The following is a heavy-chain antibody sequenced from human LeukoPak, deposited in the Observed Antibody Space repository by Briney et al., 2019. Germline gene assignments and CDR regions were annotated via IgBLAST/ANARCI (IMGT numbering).Heavy chain of an antibody. J-gene: IGHJ5*02. Sequence: SETLSLTCAVYGGPFSGYYWSWIRQPPGKGLEWIGEINHSGSTNYNPSLKSRVTISVDTSKNQFSLKLSSVTAADTAVYYCARRVLLWFGELSGWFDPWGQGTLVTVSS. CDR3: ARRVLLWFGELSGWFDP. D-gene: IGHD3-10*01. CDR2: INHSGST. V-gene: IGHV4-34*01. CDR1: GGPFSGYY.